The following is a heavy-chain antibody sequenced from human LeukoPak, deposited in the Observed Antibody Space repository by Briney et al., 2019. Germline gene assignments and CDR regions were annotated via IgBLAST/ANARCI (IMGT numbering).Heavy chain of an antibody. J-gene: IGHJ6*03. Sequence: GGSLRLSCAASGFTFSSYAMSWVRQAPGKGLEWVSGISGSGGSTYSADSVKGRFTISRDNSKNTLYLRMNSLRAEDTAVYYCAAPYSLYYMDVWGKGTTVTVSS. V-gene: IGHV3-23*01. CDR2: ISGSGGST. D-gene: IGHD2-21*01. CDR1: GFTFSSYA. CDR3: AAPYSLYYMDV.